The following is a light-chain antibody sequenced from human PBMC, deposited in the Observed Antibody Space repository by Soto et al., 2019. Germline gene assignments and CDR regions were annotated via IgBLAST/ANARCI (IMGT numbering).Light chain of an antibody. CDR2: EVS. CDR3: SSYTSSSTYV. V-gene: IGLV2-18*02. J-gene: IGLJ1*01. CDR1: SSDVGNYNR. Sequence: QSALTQPPSVSGSAGQSVTISCTGSSSDVGNYNRVSWYQQPPGTAPKVIIYEVSNRPSGVPDRFSGSKSGNTASLTISGLQAEDAADYYCSSYTSSSTYVFGTGTKLTV.